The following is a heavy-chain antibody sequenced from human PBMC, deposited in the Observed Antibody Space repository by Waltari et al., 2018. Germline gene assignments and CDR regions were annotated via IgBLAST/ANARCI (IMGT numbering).Heavy chain of an antibody. CDR3: ARGRYDSLTGYFNWFDP. CDR1: GGSINSYY. V-gene: IGHV4-4*07. CDR2: IYTSGST. J-gene: IGHJ5*02. Sequence: QVQLQESGPGLVKPSETLSLTCTVSGGSINSYYWSWIRQPDGKGLEWIGRIYTSGSTNYTPSLESRVTMSVDTSNNLFSLKLSSVTAADTAVYYCARGRYDSLTGYFNWFDPWGQGTLVTVSS. D-gene: IGHD3-9*01.